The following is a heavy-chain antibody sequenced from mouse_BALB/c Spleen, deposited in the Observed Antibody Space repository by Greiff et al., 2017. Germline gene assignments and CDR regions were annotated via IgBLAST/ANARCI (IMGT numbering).Heavy chain of an antibody. Sequence: QVQLQQSGAELVKPGASVKLSCKASGYTFTSYYMYWVKQRPGQGLEWIGEINPSNGGTNFNEKFKSKATLTVDKSSSTAYMQLSSLTSEDSAVYYGTRPYYRYDRAWFAYWGQGTLVTVSA. CDR1: GYTFTSYY. D-gene: IGHD2-14*01. CDR3: TRPYYRYDRAWFAY. V-gene: IGHV1S81*02. CDR2: INPSNGGT. J-gene: IGHJ3*01.